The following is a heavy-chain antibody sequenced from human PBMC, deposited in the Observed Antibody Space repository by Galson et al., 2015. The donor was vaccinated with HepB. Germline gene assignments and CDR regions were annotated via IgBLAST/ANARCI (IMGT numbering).Heavy chain of an antibody. CDR1: GFTFSSYG. Sequence: SLRLSCAASGFTFSSYGMHWVRQAPGKGLEWVAVISYDGSNKYFADSVKGRFTISGDNPKNTLYLQMNSLRAEDTAVYYCAKAGSYSSSGYFDYWGQGTLVTVSS. CDR3: AKAGSYSSSGYFDY. V-gene: IGHV3-30*18. D-gene: IGHD6-13*01. J-gene: IGHJ4*02. CDR2: ISYDGSNK.